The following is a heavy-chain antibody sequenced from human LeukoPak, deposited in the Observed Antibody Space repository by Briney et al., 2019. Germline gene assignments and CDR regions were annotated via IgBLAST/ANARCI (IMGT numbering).Heavy chain of an antibody. CDR2: ISSSGSTI. Sequence: PGGSLRLSCAASGFTFSDYYMSWIRQAPGKGLEWASYISSSGSTIYYADSVKGRFTISRDNAKNSLYLQMNSLRAEDTAVYYCAGISVDTAMVTSDALDYWGQGTLVTVSS. D-gene: IGHD5-18*01. CDR1: GFTFSDYY. V-gene: IGHV3-11*04. J-gene: IGHJ4*02. CDR3: AGISVDTAMVTSDALDY.